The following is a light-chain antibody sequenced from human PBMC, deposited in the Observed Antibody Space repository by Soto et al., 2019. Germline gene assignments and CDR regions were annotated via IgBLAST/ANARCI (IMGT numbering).Light chain of an antibody. CDR2: EVS. J-gene: IGLJ2*01. V-gene: IGLV2-8*01. Sequence: QSALTQPPSASGSPGQSVTIFCTGTSSDVGGYNYVSWFQQHPGKAPKLMIDEVSKRPSGVPDRFSGSKSGNTASLTVSGLQAEDEADYYCTSYAGSNIWVFGVGTKLTVL. CDR3: TSYAGSNIWV. CDR1: SSDVGGYNY.